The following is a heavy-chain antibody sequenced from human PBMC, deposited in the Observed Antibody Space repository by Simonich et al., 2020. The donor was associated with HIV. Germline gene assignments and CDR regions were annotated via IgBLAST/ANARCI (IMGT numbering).Heavy chain of an antibody. J-gene: IGHJ4*02. CDR3: ARESIAVAGTYFDY. CDR1: GFTFSSYS. CDR2: ISSSGSTI. D-gene: IGHD6-19*01. Sequence: EVQLVESGGGLVKPGGSLRLSCAASGFTFSSYSMNWVRQAPGKGLGWVSYISSSGSTIYYADSVKGRFTISRDNAKNSLYLQMNSLRAEDTAVYYCARESIAVAGTYFDYWGQGTLVTVSS. V-gene: IGHV3-21*01.